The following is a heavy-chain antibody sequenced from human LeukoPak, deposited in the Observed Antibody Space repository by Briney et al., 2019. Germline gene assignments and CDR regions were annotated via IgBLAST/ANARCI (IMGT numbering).Heavy chain of an antibody. CDR1: GFALSSYA. CDR3: ARALYCGGDCYESDAFDI. Sequence: PGRSLRLSCAASGFALSSYAMHWVRQAPGKGLEWVAVISYDGSNKYYADSVKGRLTISRDNSKNTLYLQMNSLRAEDTAVYYCARALYCGGDCYESDAFDIWGQGTMVTVSS. CDR2: ISYDGSNK. D-gene: IGHD2-21*02. V-gene: IGHV3-30*01. J-gene: IGHJ3*02.